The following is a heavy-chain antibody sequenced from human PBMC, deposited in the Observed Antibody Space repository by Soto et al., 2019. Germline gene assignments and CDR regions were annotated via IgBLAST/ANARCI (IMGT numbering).Heavy chain of an antibody. J-gene: IGHJ1*01. CDR3: AKGVVVATTYLQH. D-gene: IGHD2-15*01. CDR1: GFTFSSYG. CDR2: ISYDGSDK. V-gene: IGHV3-30*18. Sequence: QVQLVESGGGVVQPGRSLRLSCAASGFTFSSYGMHWVRQAPGKGLEWVAVISYDGSDKYYADSVKGRFTISRDNSNNTLYLQLDSLRAEGTAVYYCAKGVVVATTYLQHWGQGTLVTVSS.